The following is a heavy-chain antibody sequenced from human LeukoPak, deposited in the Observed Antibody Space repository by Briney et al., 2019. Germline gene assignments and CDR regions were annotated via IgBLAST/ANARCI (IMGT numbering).Heavy chain of an antibody. CDR2: ISARDGST. J-gene: IGHJ4*02. Sequence: GGSLRLSCAASGFTFGIYAMSWVRQAPGQGLDWVSAISARDGSTHYSDSVKGRFTISRDNSKNTLYLQMNSLRAEDTAVYYCARRAGAYSHPYDYWGQGTLVTVSS. CDR1: GFTFGIYA. CDR3: ARRAGAYSHPYDY. D-gene: IGHD4/OR15-4a*01. V-gene: IGHV3-23*01.